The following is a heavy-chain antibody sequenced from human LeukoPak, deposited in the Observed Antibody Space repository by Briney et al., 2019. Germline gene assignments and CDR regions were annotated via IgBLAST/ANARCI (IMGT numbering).Heavy chain of an antibody. V-gene: IGHV1-18*01. D-gene: IGHD4-17*01. CDR1: GYTFTSYG. J-gene: IGHJ3*02. CDR2: ISAYNGNT. CDR3: ARARATVTTPDAFDI. Sequence: ASVKVSCKASGYTFTSYGISWVRQAPGQGLEWTGWISAYNGNTNYAQKLQGRGTMTTDTSTSTAYMELRSLRSDDTAVYYCARARATVTTPDAFDIWGQGTMVTVSS.